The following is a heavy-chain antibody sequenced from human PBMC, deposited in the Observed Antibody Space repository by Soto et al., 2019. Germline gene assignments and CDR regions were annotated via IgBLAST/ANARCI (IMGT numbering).Heavy chain of an antibody. V-gene: IGHV2-5*02. J-gene: IGHJ3*01. D-gene: IGHD3-10*01. CDR2: VFWDDDK. CDR1: GFSLSASGVG. CDR3: ADSSPDGSFDV. Sequence: QITMRESGPTLVKPTQTLTLTCSFSGFSLSASGVGVGWIRQPPGKALEWLALVFWDDDKFYSPPLQSRLTITKDTSKNQVVLTVTNIDPVDTATYYCADSSPDGSFDVWGQGTMVTVSS.